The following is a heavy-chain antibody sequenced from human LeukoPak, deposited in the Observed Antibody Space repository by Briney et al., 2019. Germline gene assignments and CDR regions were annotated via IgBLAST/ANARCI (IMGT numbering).Heavy chain of an antibody. V-gene: IGHV1-2*02. Sequence: ASVKVSCKASGYTFTGYYMHWVRQAPGQGLEWMGWINPNSGGTNYAQKFQGRVTMTSDTSITTAYMELSRLRFDDTAVYYCATAGSPTAAFDIWGQGTMVTDSS. CDR3: ATAGSPTAAFDI. CDR1: GYTFTGYY. D-gene: IGHD2-21*02. J-gene: IGHJ3*02. CDR2: INPNSGGT.